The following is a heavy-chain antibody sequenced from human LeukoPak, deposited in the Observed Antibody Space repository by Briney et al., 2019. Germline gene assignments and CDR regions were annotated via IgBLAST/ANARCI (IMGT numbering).Heavy chain of an antibody. CDR3: AKDRTGYYDTSPDFDY. Sequence: GSLRLSCAASGFTLSNYAMTWVRPAPGKGLEWVSVISGSSLTMYYADSVKGRFTISRDNSKNTVYLQMNSLRAEDTAVYYCAKDRTGYYDTSPDFDYWGQGTLVTVSS. V-gene: IGHV3-23*01. CDR1: GFTLSNYA. J-gene: IGHJ4*02. CDR2: ISGSSLTM. D-gene: IGHD3-22*01.